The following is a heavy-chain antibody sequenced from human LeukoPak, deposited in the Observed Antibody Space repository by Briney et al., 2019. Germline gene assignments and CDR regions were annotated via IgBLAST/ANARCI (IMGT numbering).Heavy chain of an antibody. Sequence: PGRSLRLSCAASGFTFDDYAMHWVRQAPGKGLEWVSGISWNSGSIGDADSVKGRFTISRDNAKNSLYLQMNSLRAEDTALYYCAKADTDMFTNNWFDPWGQGTLVTVSS. CDR3: AKADTDMFTNNWFDP. J-gene: IGHJ5*02. CDR1: GFTFDDYA. V-gene: IGHV3-9*01. CDR2: ISWNSGSI. D-gene: IGHD5-18*01.